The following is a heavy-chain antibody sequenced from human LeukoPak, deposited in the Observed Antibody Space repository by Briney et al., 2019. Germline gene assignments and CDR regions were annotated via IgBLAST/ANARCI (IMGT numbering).Heavy chain of an antibody. V-gene: IGHV1-2*02. Sequence: ASVKVSCKASGYTFTGYYMHWVRQAPGQGLEWMGWINPNSGGTNYAQKFQGRDTMTRDTSISTAYMELSRLRSDDTAVYYCARDRPGWYFPLSYWGQGTLVTVSS. CDR2: INPNSGGT. J-gene: IGHJ4*02. D-gene: IGHD6-19*01. CDR3: ARDRPGWYFPLSY. CDR1: GYTFTGYY.